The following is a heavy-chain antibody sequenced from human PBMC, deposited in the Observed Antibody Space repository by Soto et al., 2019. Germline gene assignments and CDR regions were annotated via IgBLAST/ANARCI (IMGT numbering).Heavy chain of an antibody. Sequence: SETLSLTCPVSGGSISNSSYYWGWIRRPPGKGLEWIGTIYYSGNTYYNPSLKSRVTISVDKSKNQFSLKLSSVTAADTAVYYCARGGYYDSSGYYFDYWGQGTLVTVSS. D-gene: IGHD3-22*01. CDR1: GGSISNSSYY. CDR2: IYYSGNT. V-gene: IGHV4-39*07. CDR3: ARGGYYDSSGYYFDY. J-gene: IGHJ4*02.